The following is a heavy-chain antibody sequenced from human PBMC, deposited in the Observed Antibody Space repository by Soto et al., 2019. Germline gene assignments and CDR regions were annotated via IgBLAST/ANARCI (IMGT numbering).Heavy chain of an antibody. J-gene: IGHJ6*02. CDR1: GYTFTSYY. Sequence: ASVKVSCKASGYTFTSYYMHWVRQAPGQGLEWMGIINPSGGGASYAQKFQGRVTVTRDTSTSTAYMELSSLRSEDTAVYYCAREVTMVRGEYYYYGMDVWGQGTTVTVSS. CDR2: INPSGGGA. V-gene: IGHV1-46*01. CDR3: AREVTMVRGEYYYYGMDV. D-gene: IGHD3-10*01.